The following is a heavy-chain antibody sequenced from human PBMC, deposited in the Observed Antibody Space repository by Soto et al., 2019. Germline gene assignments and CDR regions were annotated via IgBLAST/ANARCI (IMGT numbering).Heavy chain of an antibody. D-gene: IGHD4-17*01. V-gene: IGHV3-33*01. Sequence: GGSLRLSCAPSGFTFSSYGMHWARQAPGKGLEWVAVIWYDGSNKVYADSVKGRFTISRNNSKNTLYLQMNSLRAEDTAVYYCARDLSGDYGALDTWGQGTMVTVSS. CDR3: ARDLSGDYGALDT. CDR2: IWYDGSNK. J-gene: IGHJ3*02. CDR1: GFTFSSYG.